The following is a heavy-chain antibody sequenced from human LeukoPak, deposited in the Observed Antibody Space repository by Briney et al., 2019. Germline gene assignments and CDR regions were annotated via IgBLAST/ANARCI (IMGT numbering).Heavy chain of an antibody. Sequence: ASVKVSCEASGGTFSSYAISWVRQAPGQGLEWMGRIIPIFGTANYAQKFQGRVTITTDESTSTAYMKRSSLRSEDTAVYYCARTPDYGENWFDPWGQGTLVTVSS. V-gene: IGHV1-69*05. D-gene: IGHD4-17*01. CDR1: GGTFSSYA. J-gene: IGHJ5*02. CDR3: ARTPDYGENWFDP. CDR2: IIPIFGTA.